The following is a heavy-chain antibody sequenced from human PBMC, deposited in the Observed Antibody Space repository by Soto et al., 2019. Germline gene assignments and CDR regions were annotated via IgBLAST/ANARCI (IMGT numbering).Heavy chain of an antibody. Sequence: ASVKVSCKASGYTFTSYGISWVRQAPGQGLEWVGWISAHNGDTRYAQNLQGRITMTTDTFTNTAYMELTSLTSDDTAVYYCARDWSRYYDSSGLMWFYWGQGTLVTVSS. CDR2: ISAHNGDT. J-gene: IGHJ4*02. V-gene: IGHV1-18*01. CDR3: ARDWSRYYDSSGLMWFY. CDR1: GYTFTSYG. D-gene: IGHD3-22*01.